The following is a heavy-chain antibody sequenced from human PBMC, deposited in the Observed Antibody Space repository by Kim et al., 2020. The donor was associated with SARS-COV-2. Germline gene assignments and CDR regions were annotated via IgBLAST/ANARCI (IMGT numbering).Heavy chain of an antibody. J-gene: IGHJ5*02. D-gene: IGHD2-2*01. CDR1: GGSISSYF. CDR2: IFYSGNT. V-gene: IGHV4-59*08. CDR3: ARLALSSISCSTVDP. Sequence: SETLSLTCTVSGGSISSYFWSWIRQPPGKGLEWIGNIFYSGNTNYNASLKSRVTISLNTSKNQFSLRLTSVTAADTAVYYCARLALSSISCSTVDPWGPG.